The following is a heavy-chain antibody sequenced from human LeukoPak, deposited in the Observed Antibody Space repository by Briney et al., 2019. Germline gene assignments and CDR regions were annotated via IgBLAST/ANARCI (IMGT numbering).Heavy chain of an antibody. CDR2: ISSSSSYI. V-gene: IGHV3-21*01. D-gene: IGHD3-10*01. J-gene: IGHJ6*02. Sequence: PGGSLRLSCAASGFTFSSYSMNWVRQAPGKGLEWVSSISSSSSYIYYADSVKGRFTISRDNAKNSLYLQMNSLRAEDTAVYYCARDGGPRGVRGVRPSDYYGMDVWGQGITVTVSS. CDR1: GFTFSSYS. CDR3: ARDGGPRGVRGVRPSDYYGMDV.